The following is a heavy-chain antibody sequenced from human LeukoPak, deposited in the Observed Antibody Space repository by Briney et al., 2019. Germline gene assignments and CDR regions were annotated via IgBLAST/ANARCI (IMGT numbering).Heavy chain of an antibody. CDR1: GFTFSSYA. CDR3: ALTRGIAVAGSLY. J-gene: IGHJ4*02. CDR2: ISYDGSNK. Sequence: GGSLRLSCAASGFTFSSYAMHWVRQAPGKGLEWVAVISYDGSNKYYADSVKGRFTISRDNSKNTLYLQMNSLRAEDTAAYYCALTRGIAVAGSLYWGQGTLVTVSS. V-gene: IGHV3-30-3*01. D-gene: IGHD6-19*01.